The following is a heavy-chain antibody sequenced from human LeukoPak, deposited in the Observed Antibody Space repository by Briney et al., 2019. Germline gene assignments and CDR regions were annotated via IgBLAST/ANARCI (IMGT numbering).Heavy chain of an antibody. Sequence: SETLSLTCAVYGGSFSGYYWSWIRQPPGKGLEWIGSIYYSGSTYYNPSLKSRVTISVDTSKNQFSLKLSSVTALDTAVYYCARIFLGYSSGWYFDYWGQGTLVTVSS. CDR1: GGSFSGYY. V-gene: IGHV4-34*01. D-gene: IGHD6-19*01. CDR3: ARIFLGYSSGWYFDY. CDR2: IYYSGST. J-gene: IGHJ4*02.